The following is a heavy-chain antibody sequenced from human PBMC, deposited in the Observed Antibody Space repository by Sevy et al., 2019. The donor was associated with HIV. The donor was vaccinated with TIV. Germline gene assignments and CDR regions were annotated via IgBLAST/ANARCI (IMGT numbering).Heavy chain of an antibody. CDR1: GFTFSKYS. V-gene: IGHV3-23*01. Sequence: GSLRLSCAASGFTFSKYSMSWVRQPPGKGLEWVSTLSFGCGEINYADSVKGRFTISRNNSKSSVYLQMNNLRPEDTAVYYCAREGCTKPHDYWGQGTLVTVSS. CDR2: LSFGCGEI. CDR3: AREGCTKPHDY. D-gene: IGHD2-8*01. J-gene: IGHJ4*02.